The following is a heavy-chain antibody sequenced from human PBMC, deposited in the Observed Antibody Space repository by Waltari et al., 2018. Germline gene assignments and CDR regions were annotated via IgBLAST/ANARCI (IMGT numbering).Heavy chain of an antibody. D-gene: IGHD3-3*01. CDR1: GGSISIGSYY. V-gene: IGHV4-39*07. J-gene: IGHJ5*02. Sequence: QLQLQESGPGLVKPSETLSLTCTVSGGSISIGSYYWAWIRQPPGKGLESIGYISYSGTTYYNLSLKSRVTMSVDTSRDQYSLSLRSVAAADTAVYYCARYYGNGEGWLDPWGQGTLVTVSS. CDR3: ARYYGNGEGWLDP. CDR2: ISYSGTT.